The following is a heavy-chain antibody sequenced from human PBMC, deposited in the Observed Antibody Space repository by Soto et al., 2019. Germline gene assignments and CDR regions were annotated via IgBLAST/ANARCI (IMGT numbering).Heavy chain of an antibody. CDR3: ARASGGVYDYVWGSYRHTRGDYHYYGTDV. D-gene: IGHD3-16*02. V-gene: IGHV4-39*01. CDR2: IYYSGST. J-gene: IGHJ6*02. Sequence: SETLSLTCTVSGGSISSSSYYWGWIRQPPGKGLEWIGSIYYSGSTYYNPSLKSRFTISVDTSKNQFSLKLSSVTAADTAVYYCARASGGVYDYVWGSYRHTRGDYHYYGTDVWGQGTTVTVSS. CDR1: GGSISSSSYY.